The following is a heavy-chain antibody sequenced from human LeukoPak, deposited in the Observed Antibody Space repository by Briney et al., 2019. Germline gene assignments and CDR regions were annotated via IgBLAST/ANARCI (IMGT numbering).Heavy chain of an antibody. D-gene: IGHD2-15*01. Sequence: GGSLRLSCAASGFTFSSYAMSWVRQAPGKGLEWVSAISGSGGSTYYADSVKGRFTISRDNPKNTLYLQMNSLRAEDTAVYYCGGYCSGGSCYDYYYGMDVWGQGTTVTVSS. CDR3: GGYCSGGSCYDYYYGMDV. CDR2: ISGSGGST. V-gene: IGHV3-23*01. J-gene: IGHJ6*02. CDR1: GFTFSSYA.